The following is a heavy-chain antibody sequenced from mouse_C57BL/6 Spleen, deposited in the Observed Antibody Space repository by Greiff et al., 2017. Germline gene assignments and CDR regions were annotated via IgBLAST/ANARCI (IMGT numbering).Heavy chain of an antibody. D-gene: IGHD1-1*01. CDR2: IYPGSGNT. CDR1: GYTFTDYY. CDR3: ATIYYYGSSLDY. V-gene: IGHV1-76*01. Sequence: QVQLQQSGAELVRPGASVKLSCKASGYTFTDYYINWVKQRPGQGLEWIARIYPGSGNTYYNEKFKGKATLTAEKSSSTAYMQLSSLTSEDSAVYFCATIYYYGSSLDYWGQGTTLTVSS. J-gene: IGHJ2*01.